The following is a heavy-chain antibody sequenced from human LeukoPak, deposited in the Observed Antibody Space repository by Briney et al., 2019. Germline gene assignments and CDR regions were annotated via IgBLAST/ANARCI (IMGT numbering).Heavy chain of an antibody. D-gene: IGHD1-1*01. CDR1: GYTFTDYY. CDR3: ARNRWMDY. Sequence: ASPKVSCKASGYTFTDYYMHWVRQAPRQGLEWMGWINPNSGTNYAQKFQGRVTMTRDTSISTTYMELTRLTSDDTAVYYCARNRWMDYWGQGTLVTVSS. CDR2: INPNSGT. V-gene: IGHV1-2*02. J-gene: IGHJ4*02.